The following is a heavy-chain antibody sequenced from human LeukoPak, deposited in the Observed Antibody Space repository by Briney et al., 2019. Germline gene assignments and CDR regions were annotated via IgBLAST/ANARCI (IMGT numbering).Heavy chain of an antibody. CDR1: GYTFTSYH. CDR3: ARGGFDYGFH. D-gene: IGHD4-17*01. J-gene: IGHJ4*02. Sequence: ASVKVSCKTSGYTFTSYHIDWVRQAPGQGPEWMGWMNANSGHTGSAEKFQGRLTMTRDASINTPFMELNSLRSDDTAVYYCARGGFDYGFHWGQGTLVTVSS. CDR2: MNANSGHT. V-gene: IGHV1-8*01.